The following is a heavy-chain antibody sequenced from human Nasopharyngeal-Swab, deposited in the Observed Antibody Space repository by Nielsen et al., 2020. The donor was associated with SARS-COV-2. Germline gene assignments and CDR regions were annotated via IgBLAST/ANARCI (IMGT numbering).Heavy chain of an antibody. J-gene: IGHJ5*02. V-gene: IGHV3-30-3*01. CDR3: ARDSRRYCSSTSCYMGNWFDP. D-gene: IGHD2-2*02. Sequence: WIRQPPGKGLEWVAVISYGGSNAYYADSVKGRFTISRDNSENTLYLQVNSLRTEDTAVYYCARDSRRYCSSTSCYMGNWFDPWGQGTLVTVSS. CDR2: ISYGGSNA.